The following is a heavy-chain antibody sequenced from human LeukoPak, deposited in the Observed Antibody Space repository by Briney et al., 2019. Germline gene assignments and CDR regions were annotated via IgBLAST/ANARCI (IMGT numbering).Heavy chain of an antibody. V-gene: IGHV1-46*02. J-gene: IGHJ4*02. Sequence: ASVKVSCKASGYTFNSYYMHWVRQAPGQGLEWMGIINPSRGSTSYAQKLQGRVTMTRDMSTSTVYMELSSLRPGDTAVYFCARDHYDSSGFSRNFDYWGQGTLVTVSS. CDR3: ARDHYDSSGFSRNFDY. CDR2: INPSRGST. CDR1: GYTFNSYY. D-gene: IGHD3-22*01.